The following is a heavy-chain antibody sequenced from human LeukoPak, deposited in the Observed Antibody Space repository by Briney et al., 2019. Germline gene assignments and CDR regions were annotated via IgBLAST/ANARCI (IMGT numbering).Heavy chain of an antibody. V-gene: IGHV1-8*01. Sequence: ASVKVSCKGSGYTFTSYDINWVRQATGQGLEWMGWMNPNSGNTGYAQKFQGRVTMTRNTSISTAYMELSSLRSEDTAVYYCARGGRIAARRGNWFDPWGRGTLVTVSS. D-gene: IGHD6-6*01. CDR3: ARGGRIAARRGNWFDP. CDR2: MNPNSGNT. J-gene: IGHJ5*02. CDR1: GYTFTSYD.